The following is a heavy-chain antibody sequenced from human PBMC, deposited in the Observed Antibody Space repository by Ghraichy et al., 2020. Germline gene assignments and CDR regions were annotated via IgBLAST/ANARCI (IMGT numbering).Heavy chain of an antibody. CDR3: AKSEAFGGVISNGNIDS. V-gene: IGHV3-23*01. Sequence: GGSLRLSCAASGFTFSSYVMSWVRQAPGKGLEWVSTISGSGGATYYADSVKGRFTIARDSSEKTLYLQMNSLRAEDTAMYYCAKSEAFGGVISNGNIDSWGQGTLVTVSS. J-gene: IGHJ4*02. CDR2: ISGSGGAT. D-gene: IGHD3-16*02. CDR1: GFTFSSYV.